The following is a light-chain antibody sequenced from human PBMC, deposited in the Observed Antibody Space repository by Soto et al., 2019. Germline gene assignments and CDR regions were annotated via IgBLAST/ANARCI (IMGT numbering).Light chain of an antibody. CDR3: HQFNAYLPLL. CDR1: QDIGTA. J-gene: IGKJ4*01. V-gene: IGKV1-13*02. CDR2: DAS. Sequence: AIQLTQSPPSLSASVGDRVTFTCRTGQDIGTALAWYQQKPGERPRLLIYDASTLVSGVPSRFSGSGSGTHFSLTITSLLPEDCSTYDCHQFNAYLPLLFGGGNQVEIK.